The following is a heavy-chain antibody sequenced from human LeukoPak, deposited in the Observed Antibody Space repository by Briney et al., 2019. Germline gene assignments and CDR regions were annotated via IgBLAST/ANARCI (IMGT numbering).Heavy chain of an antibody. Sequence: GGSLRLSCAGSGFTFSSYAMSWVRQAPGQGLKWVSVISDSGDYTSYADSVRGRFTISRDNSRNTLYLQMISLRPEDTAVYYCAKDTSIGKYCTNGVCSPFDYWGQGTLVTVSS. CDR2: ISDSGDYT. J-gene: IGHJ4*02. CDR1: GFTFSSYA. D-gene: IGHD2-8*01. CDR3: AKDTSIGKYCTNGVCSPFDY. V-gene: IGHV3-23*01.